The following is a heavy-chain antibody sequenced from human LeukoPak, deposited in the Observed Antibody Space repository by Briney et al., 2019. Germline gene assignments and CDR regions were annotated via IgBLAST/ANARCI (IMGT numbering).Heavy chain of an antibody. CDR3: ATYSGVWDLLN. D-gene: IGHD1-26*01. CDR2: IYPGDPDT. V-gene: IGHV5-51*01. J-gene: IGHJ4*02. CDR1: GYSFSNYW. Sequence: GESLKISCKGSGYSFSNYWIGWVRQMPGKGLEWMGIIYPGDPDTRYSPSFQGHVTISADNSISTAYLQWSSLKASDTAMYYCATYSGVWDLLNWGQGTLVAVSS.